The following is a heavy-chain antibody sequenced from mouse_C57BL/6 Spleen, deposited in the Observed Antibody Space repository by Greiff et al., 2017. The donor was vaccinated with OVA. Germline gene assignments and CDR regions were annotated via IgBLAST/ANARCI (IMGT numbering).Heavy chain of an antibody. Sequence: EVKVEESGGGLVQPGESLKLSCESNEYEFPSYDMSWVRKTPEKRLELVAAINSYGGSTYYPDTMERRFIITRDNTKKTLYLQMSSLRSEDTALYYFARQRYYGPFAYWGQGTLVTVSA. CDR2: INSYGGST. CDR3: ARQRYYGPFAY. J-gene: IGHJ3*01. V-gene: IGHV5-2*03. D-gene: IGHD1-1*02. CDR1: EYEFPSYD.